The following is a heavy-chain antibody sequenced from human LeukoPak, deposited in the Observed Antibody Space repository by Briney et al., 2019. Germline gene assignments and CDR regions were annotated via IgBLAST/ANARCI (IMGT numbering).Heavy chain of an antibody. CDR3: ARVMGDYYYYYYMDV. J-gene: IGHJ6*03. CDR2: IKQDGSEK. CDR1: GFTFSSYW. D-gene: IGHD3-16*01. Sequence: PGGSLRLSCAASGFTFSSYWMSWGRQAPGKGLEWVANIKQDGSEKYYVDSVKGRFTISRDNAKKSRYLQMNSLRAEDTAVYYCARVMGDYYYYYYMDVWGKGTPVTVSS. V-gene: IGHV3-7*01.